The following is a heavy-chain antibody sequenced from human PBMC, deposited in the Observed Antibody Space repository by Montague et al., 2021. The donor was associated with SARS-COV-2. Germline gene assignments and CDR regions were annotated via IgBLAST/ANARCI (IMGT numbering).Heavy chain of an antibody. CDR1: GFSLSTSGMC. D-gene: IGHD3-16*01. J-gene: IGHJ4*02. CDR3: ATTIYDYVWGTRVEFEY. V-gene: IGHV2-70*01. CDR2: IDWDDDK. Sequence: PALVKPTQTLTLTCTFSGFSLSTSGMCVSWIRQPPGKALEWLALIDWDDDKYYSTSLKTRLTISKDTSKNQVVLTMTNMDPVDTATYYCATTIYDYVWGTRVEFEYWGQGTLVTVSA.